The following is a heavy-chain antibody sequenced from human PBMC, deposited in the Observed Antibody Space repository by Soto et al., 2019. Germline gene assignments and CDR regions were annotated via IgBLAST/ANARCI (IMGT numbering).Heavy chain of an antibody. V-gene: IGHV3-30*18. J-gene: IGHJ3*02. CDR1: GFIFSNYG. CDR2: ISYDASNT. CDR3: AKDPAGSTLGLFEM. Sequence: QVRLVESGGGVVQPGRSLRLSCAASGFIFSNYGMHWVRQAPGKGLEWLSVISYDASNTIYADSVKGRFTMSKDNSKHMVYLQMSSLRVEDTGVYYCAKDPAGSTLGLFEMWGQGTKFTFSS. D-gene: IGHD3-10*01.